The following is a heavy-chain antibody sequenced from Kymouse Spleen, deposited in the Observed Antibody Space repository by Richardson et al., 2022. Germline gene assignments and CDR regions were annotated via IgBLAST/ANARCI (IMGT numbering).Heavy chain of an antibody. V-gene: IGHV6-1*01. D-gene: IGHD1-1*01. CDR1: GDSVSSNSAA. J-gene: IGHJ6*02. CDR2: TYYRSKWYN. Sequence: QVQLQQSGPGLVKPSQTLSLTCAISGDSVSSNSAAWNWIRQSPSRGLEWLGRTYYRSKWYNDYAVSVKSRITINPDTSKNQFSLQLNSVTPEDTAVYYCARARYNWNDVGYYYYGMDVWGQGTTVTVSS. CDR3: ARARYNWNDVGYYYYGMDV.